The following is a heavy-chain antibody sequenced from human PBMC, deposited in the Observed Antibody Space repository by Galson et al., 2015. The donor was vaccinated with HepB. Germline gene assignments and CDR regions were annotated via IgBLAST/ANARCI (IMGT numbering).Heavy chain of an antibody. CDR2: MNPNSGNT. CDR1: EYTFTSYD. Sequence: SVKVSCKASEYTFTSYDINWVRQATGQGLEWMGWMNPNSGNTGYAQKFQGRVTMTRNTSISTAYMELSSLRSEDTAVYYCARGRYYDFWSGSNMDVWGKGTTVTVSS. J-gene: IGHJ6*03. D-gene: IGHD3-3*01. V-gene: IGHV1-8*01. CDR3: ARGRYYDFWSGSNMDV.